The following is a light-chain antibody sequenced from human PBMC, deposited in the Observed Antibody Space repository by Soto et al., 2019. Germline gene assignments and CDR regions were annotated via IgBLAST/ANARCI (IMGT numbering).Light chain of an antibody. V-gene: IGKV3-20*01. J-gene: IGKJ2*01. CDR1: QCVSSSY. CDR2: GAS. Sequence: EIVLTQSPGTLSLSPGERATLSCRASQCVSSSYLAWYQQKPGQAPRLLIYGASSRATGIPDRFSGSGSGTDFTLTISRLEPEDFAVYYGQQYGSSRYTLGQGTKLEIK. CDR3: QQYGSSRYT.